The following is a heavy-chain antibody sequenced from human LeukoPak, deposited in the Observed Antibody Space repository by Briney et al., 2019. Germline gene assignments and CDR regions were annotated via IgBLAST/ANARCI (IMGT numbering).Heavy chain of an antibody. Sequence: PSETLSLTCTVSGGSIRSGDYYWSWIRQPPGKGLECIGYIYYTGSAYYNPSLKSRVTISVDTSKNQFSLRLSSVAAADTAVYFSARAPWSYQLLSPFDYWGQGTLVTVSS. CDR3: ARAPWSYQLLSPFDY. CDR2: IYYTGSA. CDR1: GGSIRSGDYY. V-gene: IGHV4-30-4*08. J-gene: IGHJ4*02. D-gene: IGHD2-2*01.